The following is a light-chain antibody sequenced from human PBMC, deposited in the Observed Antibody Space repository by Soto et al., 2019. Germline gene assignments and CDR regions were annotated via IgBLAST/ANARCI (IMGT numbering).Light chain of an antibody. CDR2: GAS. V-gene: IGKV1-12*01. J-gene: IGKJ2*01. CDR3: LQDKAFPYT. Sequence: DIQMTQSPSSVSASVGDRVTITCRASQDITRWLAWYQQIPGKAPKLLIYGASTLQSGVPPRFSGSGSGTEVTLAISSLQPEDFAIYYCLQDKAFPYTLGQGTKLEIK. CDR1: QDITRW.